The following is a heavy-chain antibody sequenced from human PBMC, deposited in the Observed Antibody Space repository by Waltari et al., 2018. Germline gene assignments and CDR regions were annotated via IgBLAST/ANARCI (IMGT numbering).Heavy chain of an antibody. CDR1: GFTVSRKY. D-gene: IGHD4-17*01. J-gene: IGHJ4*02. Sequence: EVQLVESGGGFVQPGGSLRLSCAASGFTVSRKYITWVRQAPGMGLVWVSLSYPDHRPFYAVALKGRFTISRHESTNTLFLQMSGLRVEDTALYYCASRPGGDFPYFDYWGQGTLVTVSS. CDR3: ASRPGGDFPYFDY. V-gene: IGHV3-53*04. CDR2: SYPDHRP.